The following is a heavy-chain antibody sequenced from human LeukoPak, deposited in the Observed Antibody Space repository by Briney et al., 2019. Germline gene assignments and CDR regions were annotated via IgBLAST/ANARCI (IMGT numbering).Heavy chain of an antibody. J-gene: IGHJ5*02. Sequence: GASVKVSCKASGYTFTGYYMHWVRQAPGQGLEWMGWINPNSGGTNYAQKFQGRATMTRDTSISTAYMELSRLRSDDTAVYYCAREKIVGVNNWFDPWGQGTLVTVSS. D-gene: IGHD1-26*01. CDR3: AREKIVGVNNWFDP. CDR2: INPNSGGT. V-gene: IGHV1-2*02. CDR1: GYTFTGYY.